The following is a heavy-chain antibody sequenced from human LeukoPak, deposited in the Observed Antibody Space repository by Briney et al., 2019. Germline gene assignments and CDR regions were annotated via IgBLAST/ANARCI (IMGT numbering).Heavy chain of an antibody. CDR3: ARENQLWGDRYYYYYMDV. Sequence: GGSLRLSCAASGFTLSSYSMNWVRQAPGKGLEWVSSISSSSSYIYYADPVKGRFTISRDNAKNSLYLQMNSLRAEDTAVYYCARENQLWGDRYYYYYMDVWGKGTTVTVSS. D-gene: IGHD2-2*01. CDR1: GFTLSSYS. CDR2: ISSSSSYI. V-gene: IGHV3-21*01. J-gene: IGHJ6*03.